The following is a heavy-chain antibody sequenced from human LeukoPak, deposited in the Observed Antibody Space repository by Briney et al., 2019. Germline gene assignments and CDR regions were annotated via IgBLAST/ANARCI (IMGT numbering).Heavy chain of an antibody. Sequence: GGSLRLSCAASAFTFNSYSMNWVRQAPGKGLEWVSSISSSSSYIYYADSVKGRFTISRDNAKNSLFLQMTSLRAEDTAVYYCARHSDYDILTGPNDYWGQGTLVTVSS. J-gene: IGHJ4*02. V-gene: IGHV3-21*01. CDR3: ARHSDYDILTGPNDY. CDR2: ISSSSSYI. CDR1: AFTFNSYS. D-gene: IGHD3-9*01.